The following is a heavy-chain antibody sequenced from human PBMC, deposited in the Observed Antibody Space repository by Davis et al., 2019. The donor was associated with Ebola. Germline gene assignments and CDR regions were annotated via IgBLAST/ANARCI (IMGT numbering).Heavy chain of an antibody. CDR1: GGSFSGYY. D-gene: IGHD6-13*01. Sequence: MPSDTLSLTCAVYGGSFSGYYWSWIRQPPGKGLEWIGEINHSGSTNYNPSLKSRVTISVDTSKNQFSLKLSSVTAADTAVYYCARTRLGQSAAGNWGQGTLVTVSS. V-gene: IGHV4-34*01. CDR2: INHSGST. J-gene: IGHJ4*02. CDR3: ARTRLGQSAAGN.